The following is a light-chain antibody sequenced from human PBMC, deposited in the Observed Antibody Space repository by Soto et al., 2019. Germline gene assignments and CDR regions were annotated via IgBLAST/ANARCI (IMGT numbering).Light chain of an antibody. CDR2: DVS. J-gene: IGLJ2*01. CDR1: SSDVGGYNY. V-gene: IGLV2-14*03. CDR3: CSYTSSSTPVV. Sequence: QSVLTQPASVSGSPGQSITISCTGTSSDVGGYNYVSWYQQHPGKAPKLMIYDVSNRPSGVSNRFSGSKSGNTASLTISGLQGEDEADYYCCSYTSSSTPVVFGGGTQLTVL.